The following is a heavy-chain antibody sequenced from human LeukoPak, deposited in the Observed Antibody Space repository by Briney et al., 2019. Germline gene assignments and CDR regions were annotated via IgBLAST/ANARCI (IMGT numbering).Heavy chain of an antibody. CDR3: VRRGASDTFDV. J-gene: IGHJ3*01. Sequence: GGSLRLSCAVSGFTFRSYWMHWVRQAPGKGLMWVSRITGDGSSTNYADSVKGRFTISRDNAKNTLYLQMNSLRDDDTAVYYCVRRGASDTFDVWGQGTVVTVSS. V-gene: IGHV3-74*01. CDR1: GFTFRSYW. CDR2: ITGDGSST. D-gene: IGHD3-16*01.